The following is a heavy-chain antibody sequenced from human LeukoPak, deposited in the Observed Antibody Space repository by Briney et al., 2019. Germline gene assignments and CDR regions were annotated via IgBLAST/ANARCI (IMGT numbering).Heavy chain of an antibody. J-gene: IGHJ4*02. Sequence: ASVKVSCKASGYTFTSYYMHWVRQAPGQGLEWMGWINPNSGGTNYAQKFQGRVTMTRDTSISTAYMELSRLRSDDTAVYYCASRTSGSSPFDYWGQGTLVTVSS. D-gene: IGHD1-26*01. CDR2: INPNSGGT. CDR3: ASRTSGSSPFDY. CDR1: GYTFTSYY. V-gene: IGHV1-2*02.